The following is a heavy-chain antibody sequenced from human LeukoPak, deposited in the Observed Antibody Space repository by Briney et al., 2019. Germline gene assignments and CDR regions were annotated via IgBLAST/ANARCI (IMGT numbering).Heavy chain of an antibody. CDR3: ARGKYYGSGSYFFDY. J-gene: IGHJ4*02. CDR2: IYYSGST. CDR1: GGSISSYY. D-gene: IGHD3-10*01. V-gene: IGHV4-59*01. Sequence: SETLSLTCTVSGGSISSYYWSWIRQPPGKGLEWIGYIYYSGSTNYNPSLKSRVTISVDTSKNQFSLKLSSVTAADTAVYYCARGKYYGSGSYFFDYWGQGTLVTVSS.